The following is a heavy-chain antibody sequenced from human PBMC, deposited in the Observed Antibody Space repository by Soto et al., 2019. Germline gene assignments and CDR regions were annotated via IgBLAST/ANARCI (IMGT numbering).Heavy chain of an antibody. CDR1: GGSVTSYY. Sequence: PSETLSLTCTVSGGSVTSYYWSWIRQPVGKGLDWIGRIYTSGNTDYNPSLKSRVTMSLDTSKNQFSLRLSSVTAADTAVYYCARDGVGPHGMDVWGQGTTVTVSS. J-gene: IGHJ6*02. CDR2: IYTSGNT. V-gene: IGHV4-4*07. D-gene: IGHD2-8*01. CDR3: ARDGVGPHGMDV.